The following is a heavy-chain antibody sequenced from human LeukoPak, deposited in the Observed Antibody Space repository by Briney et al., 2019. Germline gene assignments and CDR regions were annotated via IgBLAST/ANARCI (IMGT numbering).Heavy chain of an antibody. CDR3: ARQPNEYYYDSSGYYY. Sequence: SETLSLTCTVSGGTISSSSYYWGWIRQRPGKGLEWIGSIYYSGSTYYNPSLKSRVTISVDTSKNQFSLKLSSVTAADTAVYYCARQPNEYYYDSSGYYYWGQGTLATVSS. D-gene: IGHD3-22*01. CDR1: GGTISSSSYY. CDR2: IYYSGST. V-gene: IGHV4-39*01. J-gene: IGHJ4*02.